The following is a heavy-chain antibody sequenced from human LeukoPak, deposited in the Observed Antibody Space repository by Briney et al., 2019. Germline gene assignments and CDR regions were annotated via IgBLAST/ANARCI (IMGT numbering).Heavy chain of an antibody. D-gene: IGHD2-2*01. CDR3: AKNRIVVVPAASGTTAKIAEYFQH. CDR1: GFTFSSYA. V-gene: IGHV3-23*01. J-gene: IGHJ1*01. CDR2: ISGSGGST. Sequence: GGSLRLSCAASGFTFSSYAMSWVRQAPGKGLEWVSAISGSGGSTYYADTVKGRFTISRDNSKNTLYLQMNSLRAEDTAVYYCAKNRIVVVPAASGTTAKIAEYFQHWGQGTLVTVSS.